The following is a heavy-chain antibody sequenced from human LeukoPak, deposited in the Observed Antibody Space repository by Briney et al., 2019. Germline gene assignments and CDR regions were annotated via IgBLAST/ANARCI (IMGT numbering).Heavy chain of an antibody. CDR2: INPSGGST. V-gene: IGHV1-46*01. J-gene: IGHJ6*02. CDR3: ARANTPRRYYDFWSGYWVYYGMDV. D-gene: IGHD3-3*01. Sequence: ASVKVSCKASGYTFTSYYMHWVRQAPGQGLEWMGIINPSGGSTSYAQKFQGRVTMTRDTSTSTVYMELSGLRSEDTAVYYCARANTPRRYYDFWSGYWVYYGMDVWGQGTTVTVSS. CDR1: GYTFTSYY.